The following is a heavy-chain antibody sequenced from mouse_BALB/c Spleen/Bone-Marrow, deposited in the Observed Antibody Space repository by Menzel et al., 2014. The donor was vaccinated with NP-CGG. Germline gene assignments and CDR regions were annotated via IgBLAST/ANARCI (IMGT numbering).Heavy chain of an antibody. J-gene: IGHJ3*01. CDR3: AAGYYGNSGWFAY. V-gene: IGHV1-4*01. CDR1: GYTFTSYT. Sequence: VQLQQSGAELARPGASVKMSCKASGYTFTSYTMHWVKQRPGQGLEWIGYINHSSGYTNYNQKFKDKATLTADKSSSTAYMQLSSLTSEDSAVYYCAAGYYGNSGWFAYWGQGTLVTVSA. CDR2: INHSSGYT. D-gene: IGHD2-1*01.